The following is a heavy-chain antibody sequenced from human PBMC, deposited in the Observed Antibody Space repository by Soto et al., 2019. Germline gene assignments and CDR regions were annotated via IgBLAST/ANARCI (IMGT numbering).Heavy chain of an antibody. CDR3: ARHTMVRGVLEYYYYYGMEV. D-gene: IGHD3-10*01. Sequence: TPALILTVSSGCVSSSIYYLAWIRQPPGKVLEWIVSIYYSGSTYYNPSLKSRVTISVDTSKNQFSLKLSSVTAADTAVYYCARHTMVRGVLEYYYYYGMEVWVQGTTVTVSS. V-gene: IGHV4-39*01. J-gene: IGHJ6*02. CDR1: SGCVSSSIYY. CDR2: IYYSGST.